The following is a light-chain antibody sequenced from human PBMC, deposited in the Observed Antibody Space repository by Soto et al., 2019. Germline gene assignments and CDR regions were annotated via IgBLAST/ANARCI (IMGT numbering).Light chain of an antibody. CDR2: EVS. CDR3: SSYAGSNKV. CDR1: SSDVGGYNY. Sequence: QSALTQPPSASGSPGQSVTFSCTGTSSDVGGYNYVSWYQQRPGKAPKLMIYEVSKRPSGVPDRFSGSKSGNTASLTVSGLQAEDEADYYCSSYAGSNKVFGGGTKLTVL. J-gene: IGLJ2*01. V-gene: IGLV2-8*01.